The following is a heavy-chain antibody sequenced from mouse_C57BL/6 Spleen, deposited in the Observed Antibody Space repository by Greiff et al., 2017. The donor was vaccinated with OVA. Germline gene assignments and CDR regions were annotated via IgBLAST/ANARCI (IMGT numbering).Heavy chain of an antibody. CDR3: AKTGSYNAMDY. CDR1: GYTFISYW. D-gene: IGHD1-1*02. Sequence: QVQLQQPGAELVKPGASVKLSCKASGYTFISYWMHWVKQRPGQGLEWIGMIHPNSGSTNYNEKFKSKATLTVDKSSSTAYMLLSSLTSEDSAVYYCAKTGSYNAMDYWGQGTSVTVSS. J-gene: IGHJ4*01. CDR2: IHPNSGST. V-gene: IGHV1-64*01.